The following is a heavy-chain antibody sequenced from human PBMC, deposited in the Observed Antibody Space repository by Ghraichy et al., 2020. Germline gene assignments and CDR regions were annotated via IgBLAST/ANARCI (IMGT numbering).Heavy chain of an antibody. CDR1: GFTFTTYS. Sequence: GGSLRLSCAASGFTFTTYSMFWVRQTPGKGLVCVSRINGEGSSTFYADSVKGRFTLSRDIAKNTLYLQMNSLRAEDTAIYYCVRDWNSVVVAFWGQGTMVTVSS. J-gene: IGHJ3*01. D-gene: IGHD2-15*01. CDR2: INGEGSST. CDR3: VRDWNSVVVAF. V-gene: IGHV3-74*01.